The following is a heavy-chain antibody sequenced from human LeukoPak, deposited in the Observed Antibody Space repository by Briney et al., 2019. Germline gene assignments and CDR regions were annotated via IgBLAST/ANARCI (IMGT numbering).Heavy chain of an antibody. Sequence: GGSLRLSCAASGFTFSSYAMSWVRQAPGKGLEWVSAISGSGGSTYYPDSVKGRFTISRDNSKNTLYLQMNSLGAEDTAVYYCAKGGSPYSGSSVWGQGTLVTVSS. V-gene: IGHV3-23*01. D-gene: IGHD6-6*01. CDR3: AKGGSPYSGSSV. CDR2: ISGSGGST. CDR1: GFTFSSYA. J-gene: IGHJ4*02.